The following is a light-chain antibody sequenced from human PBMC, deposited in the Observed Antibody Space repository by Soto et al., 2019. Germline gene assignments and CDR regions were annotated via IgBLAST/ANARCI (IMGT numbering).Light chain of an antibody. CDR2: DSN. Sequence: QSVLTQPPSVSGAPGQRVIISCTGSSSNIGAGRDVHWYRQFPGEAPKFLISDSNHRPSGVPDRFSVSKSVASASLAITGLRPEDEGDYFCQSYGTSLSGLYVFGTGTQLTVL. J-gene: IGLJ1*01. V-gene: IGLV1-40*01. CDR3: QSYGTSLSGLYV. CDR1: SSNIGAGRD.